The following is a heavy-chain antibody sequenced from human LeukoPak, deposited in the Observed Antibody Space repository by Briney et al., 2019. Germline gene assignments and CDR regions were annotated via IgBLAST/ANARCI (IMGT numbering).Heavy chain of an antibody. D-gene: IGHD3-10*01. J-gene: IGHJ4*02. CDR2: IIPIFGTA. V-gene: IGHV1-69*01. CDR1: GGTFSSYA. Sequence: SVKVSCKASGGTFSSYAISWVRQAPGQGLVWMGGIIPIFGTANYAQKFQGRVTITADESTSTAYMELSSLRSEDTAVYYCARGGGFGELLVHWGQGTLVTASS. CDR3: ARGGGFGELLVH.